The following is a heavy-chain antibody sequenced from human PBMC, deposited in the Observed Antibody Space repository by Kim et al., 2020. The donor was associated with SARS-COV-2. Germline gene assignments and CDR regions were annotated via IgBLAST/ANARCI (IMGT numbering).Heavy chain of an antibody. J-gene: IGHJ4*02. V-gene: IGHV4-34*01. CDR1: GGSFSGYY. CDR2: INHSGST. Sequence: SETLSLTCAVYGGSFSGYYWSWIRQPPGKGLEWIGEINHSGSTNYNPSLKSRVTISVDTSKNQFSLKLSSVTAADTAVYYCARGTSKWLAVAGYAAGHIYFDYWGQGTLVTVSS. CDR3: ARGTSKWLAVAGYAAGHIYFDY. D-gene: IGHD6-19*01.